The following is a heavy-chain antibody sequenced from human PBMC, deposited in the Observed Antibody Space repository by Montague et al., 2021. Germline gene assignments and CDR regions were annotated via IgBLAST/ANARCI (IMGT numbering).Heavy chain of an antibody. CDR2: IYYSGST. Sequence: SETLSLTCNVSGGSISSYHWSWIRQPPGKGLEWIGYIYYSGSTKYKPSLKSRVTISEDTSKNQFSLKLSSVTAADTAVYYCARGYSSSWYNWGQGTLVSVSS. CDR3: ARGYSSSWYN. J-gene: IGHJ4*02. V-gene: IGHV4-59*01. D-gene: IGHD6-13*01. CDR1: GGSISSYH.